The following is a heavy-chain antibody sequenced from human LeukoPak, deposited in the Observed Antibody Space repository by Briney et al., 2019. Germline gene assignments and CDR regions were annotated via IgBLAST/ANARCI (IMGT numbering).Heavy chain of an antibody. J-gene: IGHJ4*02. CDR1: GFTFSNYW. V-gene: IGHV3-7*03. CDR3: AKAPVTSCRGAYCYPFDS. Sequence: GGSLRLSCAASGFTFSNYWMSWVRQAPGKGLEWVANIKKDGSEKKYVDSVKGRFTISRDNAENSLYLQMNSLRAEDAAVYFCAKAPVTSCRGAYCYPFDSWGQGTLVTVSS. CDR2: IKKDGSEK. D-gene: IGHD2-21*01.